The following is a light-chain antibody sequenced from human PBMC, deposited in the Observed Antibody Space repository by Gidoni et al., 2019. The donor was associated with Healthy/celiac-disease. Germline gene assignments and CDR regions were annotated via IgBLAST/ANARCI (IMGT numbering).Light chain of an antibody. CDR1: QSISSY. Sequence: DLQMTQSPSSLSASVGDRVTITCRASQSISSYLNWYQQKPGKAPKLLIYAASSLQSGVPSRFSGSGSGTDFPLTISSLQPEDFATYYCQQCYSTHTFGQGTKLEIK. V-gene: IGKV1-39*01. J-gene: IGKJ2*01. CDR3: QQCYSTHT. CDR2: AAS.